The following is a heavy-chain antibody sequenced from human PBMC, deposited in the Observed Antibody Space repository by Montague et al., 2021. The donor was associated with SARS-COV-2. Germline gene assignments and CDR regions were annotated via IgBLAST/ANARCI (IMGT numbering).Heavy chain of an antibody. CDR3: TREGYQVLWSDYYYYGMDV. CDR2: INHSGST. D-gene: IGHD2-2*01. J-gene: IGHJ6*02. V-gene: IGHV4-34*01. Sequence: SGTLSLTCAVYGGSFSGYYWSWIRQPPGKGLEWIGEINHSGSTNXNPSLKSRVTISVDTSKNQFSLKLSSVTAADTAVYYCTREGYQVLWSDYYYYGMDVWGQGTTVTVSS. CDR1: GGSFSGYY.